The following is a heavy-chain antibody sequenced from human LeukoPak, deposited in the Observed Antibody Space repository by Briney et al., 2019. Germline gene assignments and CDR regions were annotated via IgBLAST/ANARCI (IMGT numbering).Heavy chain of an antibody. D-gene: IGHD5-12*01. J-gene: IGHJ4*02. Sequence: GGSLRLSCAASGFTFSSYAMSWVRQAPGKGLEWVSAISGSGGSTYYADSVKGRFTISRDNSKNTLYLQMNGLRAEDTAVYYCAKSRRGYSGYGYYFDYWGQGTLVTVSS. CDR3: AKSRRGYSGYGYYFDY. CDR2: ISGSGGST. CDR1: GFTFSSYA. V-gene: IGHV3-23*01.